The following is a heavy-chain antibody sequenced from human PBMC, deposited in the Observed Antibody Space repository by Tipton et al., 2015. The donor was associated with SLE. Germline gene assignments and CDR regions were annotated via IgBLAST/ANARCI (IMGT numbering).Heavy chain of an antibody. CDR2: IYYSVST. V-gene: IGHV4-39*07. J-gene: IGHJ2*01. D-gene: IGHD6-6*01. CDR3: ARNRIGRSSSRKMVYWYFDL. Sequence: TLSLTCTVSGGSISSSSYYWGWIRQPPGKGLEWIGSIYYSVSTYYNPSLTSRVTISVDTSKNQFSLKLSSVTAADTAVYYCARNRIGRSSSRKMVYWYFDLWGRGTLVTVSS. CDR1: GGSISSSSYY.